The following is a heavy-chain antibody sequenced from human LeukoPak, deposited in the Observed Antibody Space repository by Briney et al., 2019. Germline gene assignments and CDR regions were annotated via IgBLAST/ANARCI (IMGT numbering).Heavy chain of an antibody. CDR3: ARDAYSSGYYFFDY. V-gene: IGHV4-59*01. D-gene: IGHD6-19*01. CDR1: GGSITSYY. CDR2: GYYSGTT. Sequence: SETLSLTCTVSGGSITSYYWTWVRQPPGKGLEWIGYGYYSGTTNYNPSLKSRVNISVDASKIQVSRKVSSVTAADTAVYHCARDAYSSGYYFFDYWGQGTLVTVSS. J-gene: IGHJ4*02.